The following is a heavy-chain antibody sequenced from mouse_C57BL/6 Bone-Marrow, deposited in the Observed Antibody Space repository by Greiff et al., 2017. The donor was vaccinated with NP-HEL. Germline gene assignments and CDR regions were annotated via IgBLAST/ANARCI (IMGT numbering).Heavy chain of an antibody. D-gene: IGHD4-1*01. CDR1: GFTFSDYY. J-gene: IGHJ3*01. CDR3: ARHGGSWATGTGFAY. CDR2: ISNGGGST. V-gene: IGHV5-12*01. Sequence: DVLLVESGGGLVQPGGSLKLSCAASGFTFSDYYMYWVRQTPEKRLEWVAYISNGGGSTYYPDTVKGRFTISRDNATNTLYLQMSRLTSEDTAMYYCARHGGSWATGTGFAYGGRGTLVTVSA.